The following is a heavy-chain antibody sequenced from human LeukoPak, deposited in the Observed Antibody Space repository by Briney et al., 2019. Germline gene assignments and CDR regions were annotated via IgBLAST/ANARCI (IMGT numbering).Heavy chain of an antibody. V-gene: IGHV3-64*01. CDR2: ISSNGGST. CDR1: GFTFSSYA. D-gene: IGHD6-19*01. Sequence: PGGSLRLSCAASGFTFSSYAMHWVRQAPGKGLEYVSAISSNGGSTYYANSVKGRFTISRDNSKNTLYLQMGSLRAEDMAVYYCARPSSGWYQLDYWGQGTLVTVPS. CDR3: ARPSSGWYQLDY. J-gene: IGHJ4*02.